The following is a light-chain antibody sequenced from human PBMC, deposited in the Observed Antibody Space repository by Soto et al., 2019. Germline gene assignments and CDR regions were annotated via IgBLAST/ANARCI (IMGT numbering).Light chain of an antibody. CDR2: DVT. V-gene: IGLV2-11*01. CDR3: YSYAGSSSSYV. J-gene: IGLJ1*01. CDR1: SSDFGGYDS. Sequence: QSVLTQPRSVSGSPGQSVTISCAGTSSDFGGYDSVSWYQQHPGKAPKLIPFDVTKWPSGVPDRFSGSKSGNTASLTISGLQAEDEADYYCYSYAGSSSSYVFGTGTKVTVL.